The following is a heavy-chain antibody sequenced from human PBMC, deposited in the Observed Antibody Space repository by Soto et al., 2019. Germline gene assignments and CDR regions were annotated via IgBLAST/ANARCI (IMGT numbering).Heavy chain of an antibody. CDR1: GDSVRSGSFY. D-gene: IGHD2-2*01. Sequence: KPSETLSLTCTVSGDSVRSGSFYWSWIRQPPGKGLEWIGYIYYTGRTSYNPSLKSRVTISIDPSKNHFALNLTSVTAADTAIYYCARDSTAFVFDYWGQGALVTVSS. V-gene: IGHV4-61*03. CDR3: ARDSTAFVFDY. CDR2: IYYTGRT. J-gene: IGHJ4*02.